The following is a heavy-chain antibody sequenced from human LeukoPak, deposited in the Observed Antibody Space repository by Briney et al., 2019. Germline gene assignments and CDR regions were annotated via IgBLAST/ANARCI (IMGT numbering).Heavy chain of an antibody. CDR3: VQRGVGDISRLGNREVWDFIDY. J-gene: IGHJ4*02. CDR1: RSTLSVYA. V-gene: IGHV3-23*01. CDR2: INGVGDSR. D-gene: IGHD3-10*01. Sequence: GGSLRLSCTASRSTLSVYAMTWVRQPPAQGLDWVAGINGVGDSRHYAESVKGRFIISRDNPKNTLYLQMNRLRADDTAVYYCVQRGVGDISRLGNREVWDFIDYWGQGALVTVSS.